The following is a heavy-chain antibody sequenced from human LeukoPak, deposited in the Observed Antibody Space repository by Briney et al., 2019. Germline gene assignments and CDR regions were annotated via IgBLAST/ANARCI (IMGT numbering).Heavy chain of an antibody. V-gene: IGHV1-2*02. CDR1: GYTFTGYY. CDR3: ARAEGSGSYYGAWYYYYYMDV. J-gene: IGHJ6*03. CDR2: INPNSGGT. D-gene: IGHD3-10*01. Sequence: ASVKVSCKASGYTFTGYYMYWVRQAPGQGLEWMGWINPNSGGTNYAQKFQGRVTMTRDTSISTAYMELSRLRSDDTAVYYCARAEGSGSYYGAWYYYYYMDVWGKGTTVTVSS.